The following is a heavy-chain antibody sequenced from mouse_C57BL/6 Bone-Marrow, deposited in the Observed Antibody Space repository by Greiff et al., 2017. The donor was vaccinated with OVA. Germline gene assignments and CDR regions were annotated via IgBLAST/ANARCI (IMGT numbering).Heavy chain of an antibody. CDR1: GYTFTNYW. J-gene: IGHJ3*01. V-gene: IGHV1-50*01. CDR3: VGAVFAY. Sequence: VQLQQSGAELVKPGASVKLSCKASGYTFTNYWMQWVKQRPGQGLEWIGEIDPSDGYTNYNQKFKGKATLTVDKSSSTAYMQLSSLTSEDSAVYYCVGAVFAYWGQGTMVTVSA. D-gene: IGHD3-3*01. CDR2: IDPSDGYT.